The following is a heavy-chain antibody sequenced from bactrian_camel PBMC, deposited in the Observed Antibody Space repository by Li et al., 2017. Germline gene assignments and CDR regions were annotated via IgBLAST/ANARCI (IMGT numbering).Heavy chain of an antibody. CDR2: ITPTGDRT. V-gene: IGHV3S28*01. J-gene: IGHJ4*01. CDR3: ATDLGNWYRD. D-gene: IGHD6*01. Sequence: QLVESGGGLVQPGGSLRLSCLGSGITFTTYYISWVRQAPGKGLEWVAGITPTGDRTYYANSVKGRFTISRDSAKNTLYLQMNSLKTEDTAVYYCATDLGNWYRDWGQGTQVTVS. CDR1: GITFTTYY.